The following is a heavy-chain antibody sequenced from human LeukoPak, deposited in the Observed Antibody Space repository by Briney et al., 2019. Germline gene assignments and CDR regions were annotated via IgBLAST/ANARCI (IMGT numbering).Heavy chain of an antibody. CDR1: GDSITGYY. CDR2: IHTRGST. V-gene: IGHV4-4*07. CDR3: ARDRYVYCGGDCLDI. Sequence: SETLSLTCSVSGDSITGYYWGWIRQPAGKGLEWIGRIHTRGSTNYNPSLKSRVTMSVDTSKNQFSLKLSSVTAADTAVYYCARDRYVYCGGDCLDIWGQGTMVTVSS. D-gene: IGHD2-21*02. J-gene: IGHJ3*02.